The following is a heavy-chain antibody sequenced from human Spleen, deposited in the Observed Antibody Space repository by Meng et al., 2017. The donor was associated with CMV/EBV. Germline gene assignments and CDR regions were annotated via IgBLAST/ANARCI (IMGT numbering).Heavy chain of an antibody. CDR1: GFTCSRYA. Sequence: AAGFTCSRYARHWVRQAPGKGLEWVAVISYDGSNKYYADSVKGRFTISRDNSKNTLYLQMNSLRAEDTAVYYCARDRYNWNYYWFDPWGQGTLVTVSS. D-gene: IGHD1-7*01. J-gene: IGHJ5*02. V-gene: IGHV3-30-3*01. CDR3: ARDRYNWNYYWFDP. CDR2: ISYDGSNK.